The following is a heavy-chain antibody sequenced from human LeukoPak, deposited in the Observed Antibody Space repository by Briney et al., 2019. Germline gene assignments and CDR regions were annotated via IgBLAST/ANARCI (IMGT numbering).Heavy chain of an antibody. CDR1: GGSFSGYY. D-gene: IGHD5-12*01. CDR2: INHSGST. CDR3: ARGRGRYSGYDWLDY. Sequence: PSETLSLTCAVYGGSFSGYYWSWIRQPPGKGLEWIGEINHSGSTNYNPSLKSRVTISVDTSKNQFSLKLSSVTAADTAAYYCARGRGRYSGYDWLDYWGQGTLVTVSS. V-gene: IGHV4-34*01. J-gene: IGHJ4*02.